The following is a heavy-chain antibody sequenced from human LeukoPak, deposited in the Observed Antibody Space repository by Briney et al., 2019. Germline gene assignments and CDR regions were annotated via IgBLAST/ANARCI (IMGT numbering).Heavy chain of an antibody. V-gene: IGHV1-2*02. D-gene: IGHD5-24*01. CDR1: GYAFTGYY. J-gene: IGHJ4*02. CDR2: IDPNSGGT. Sequence: GASVKVTCKASGYAFTGYYMNWVRQAPGQGLEWMGWIDPNSGGTYYAQKLQGRVTMTRDTSISTAYMELSRVTSHDTAVYYCARTINRDGYNALNNWGQGTLVTVSS. CDR3: ARTINRDGYNALNN.